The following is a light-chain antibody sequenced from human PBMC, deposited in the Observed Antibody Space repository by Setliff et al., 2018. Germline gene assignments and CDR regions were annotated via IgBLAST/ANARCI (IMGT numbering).Light chain of an antibody. CDR3: SSYAGSSTVV. Sequence: QSALTQPASVSGSPGQSITISCSGTSSDVGSYDLVSWYQQSPGKAPTLVIFEVSKRPSGVSNRFSGSKYGNTASLTISGLQAEDEADYYCSSYAGSSTVVFGGGTKVTVL. CDR2: EVS. J-gene: IGLJ2*01. V-gene: IGLV2-23*02. CDR1: SSDVGSYDL.